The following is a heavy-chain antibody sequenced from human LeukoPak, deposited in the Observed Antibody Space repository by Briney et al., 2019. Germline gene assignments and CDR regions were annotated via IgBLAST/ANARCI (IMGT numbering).Heavy chain of an antibody. Sequence: PGVSLRLSCAASGFTFSSYWMHWVRQAPGKGLVWVSRINSDGSSTSYADSVKGRFTISRDNAKNTLYLQMNSLRAEDTAVYYCAGDSLVAAAFDYWGQGTLVTVSS. J-gene: IGHJ4*02. CDR2: INSDGSST. CDR1: GFTFSSYW. D-gene: IGHD6-13*01. V-gene: IGHV3-74*01. CDR3: AGDSLVAAAFDY.